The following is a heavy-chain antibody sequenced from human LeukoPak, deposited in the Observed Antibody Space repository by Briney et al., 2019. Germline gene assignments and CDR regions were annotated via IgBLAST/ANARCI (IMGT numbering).Heavy chain of an antibody. D-gene: IGHD6-6*01. V-gene: IGHV1-2*02. J-gene: IGHJ5*02. CDR2: INPNSGGT. CDR1: GYTFTSYD. CDR3: AREAPYSTSSDWFDP. Sequence: GASVKVSCKASGYTFTSYDMNWVRQAPGQGLEWMGWINPNSGGTNSAQKFQGRVTMTRDTSISTAYMDLSRLRSDDTAVYYCAREAPYSTSSDWFDPWGQGTLVTVSS.